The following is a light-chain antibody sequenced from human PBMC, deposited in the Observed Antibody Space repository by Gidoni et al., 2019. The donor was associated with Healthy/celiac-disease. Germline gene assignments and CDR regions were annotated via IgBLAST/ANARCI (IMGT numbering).Light chain of an antibody. CDR1: QSVSSIY. CDR2: GAS. CDR3: QQYGSSPYT. Sequence: EIVLTQSPGTLSLSPGERATLSCRASQSVSSIYLAWYQKKPGQAPMLLIYGASSRATGIPDRFSGSGSGTDFTLTISRLEPEDFAVYYCQQYGSSPYTFGQGTKLEIK. V-gene: IGKV3-20*01. J-gene: IGKJ2*01.